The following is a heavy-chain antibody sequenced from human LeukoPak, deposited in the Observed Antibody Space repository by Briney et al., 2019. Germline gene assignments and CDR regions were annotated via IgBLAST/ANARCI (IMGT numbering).Heavy chain of an antibody. Sequence: PSETLSLTCTVSGGSISSYYWSRIRQPPGKGLEWIGYIYYSGSTNYNPSLKSRVTISVDTSKNQFSLKLSSVTAADTAVYYCARVPGYYDSSGFYYFDYWGQGTLVTVSS. CDR1: GGSISSYY. V-gene: IGHV4-59*01. J-gene: IGHJ4*02. CDR3: ARVPGYYDSSGFYYFDY. D-gene: IGHD3-22*01. CDR2: IYYSGST.